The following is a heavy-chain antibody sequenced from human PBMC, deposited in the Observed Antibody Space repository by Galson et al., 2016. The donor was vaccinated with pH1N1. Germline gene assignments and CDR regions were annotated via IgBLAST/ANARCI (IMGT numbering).Heavy chain of an antibody. CDR3: ARMSSGYNTIDS. D-gene: IGHD6-25*01. CDR1: RDTFINYA. CDR2: IIPILGAP. Sequence: SVKVSCKASRDTFINYAFSWVRQAPGKGLEWMGGIIPILGAPNYAQHFQGRVTISTDKSTTTAYMELTGLTSGDTAIYYCARMSSGYNTIDSWGQGTLITVSS. V-gene: IGHV1-69*10. J-gene: IGHJ4*02.